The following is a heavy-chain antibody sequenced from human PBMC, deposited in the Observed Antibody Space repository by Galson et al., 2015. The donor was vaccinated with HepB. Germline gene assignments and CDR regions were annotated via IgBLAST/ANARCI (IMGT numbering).Heavy chain of an antibody. CDR3: ARHTIRDYSYDGSGSPDVFDI. Sequence: LSLTCTVSGASIRSSRYYWGWIRQPPGKGLEWIGGIYYSGNTYYNPSLKSRVTISVDTSRNQFSLKLTSVAAADTAVYYCARHTIRDYSYDGSGSPDVFDIWGQGTMVIVSS. CDR1: GASIRSSRYY. V-gene: IGHV4-39*01. J-gene: IGHJ3*02. D-gene: IGHD3-22*01. CDR2: IYYSGNT.